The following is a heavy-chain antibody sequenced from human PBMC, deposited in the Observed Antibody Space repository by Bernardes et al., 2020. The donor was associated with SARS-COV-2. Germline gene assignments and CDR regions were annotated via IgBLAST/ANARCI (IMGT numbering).Heavy chain of an antibody. D-gene: IGHD2-15*01. CDR1: GFTFSSYG. Sequence: GGSLRLSCAASGFTFSSYGMHWVRQAPGKGLEWVAVIWYDGSNKYYADSVKGRFTISRDNSKNTLYLQMNSLRAEDTAVYYCARDFAAIPYYYYYMDVWGKGTTVTVSS. CDR3: ARDFAAIPYYYYYMDV. V-gene: IGHV3-33*01. CDR2: IWYDGSNK. J-gene: IGHJ6*03.